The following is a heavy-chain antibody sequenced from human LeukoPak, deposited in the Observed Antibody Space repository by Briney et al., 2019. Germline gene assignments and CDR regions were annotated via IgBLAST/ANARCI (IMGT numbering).Heavy chain of an antibody. Sequence: SETLSLTCTVSGGSISSYYWSWIRQPPGKGLEWIGYIYYSGSTNYNPSLKSRVTISVDTSKNQFSLKLSSVTAADTAVYYCARDSVVNYYYYYMDVWGKGTTVTVSS. CDR1: GGSISSYY. V-gene: IGHV4-59*01. J-gene: IGHJ6*03. CDR2: IYYSGST. D-gene: IGHD2-21*01. CDR3: ARDSVVNYYYYYMDV.